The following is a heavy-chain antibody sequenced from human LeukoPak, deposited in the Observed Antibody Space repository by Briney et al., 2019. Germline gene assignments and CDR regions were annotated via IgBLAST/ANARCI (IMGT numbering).Heavy chain of an antibody. CDR3: AVGGIAAAGTRDY. Sequence: VASVKVSCKASGYTFTSYDINWVRQATGQGLEWMGWMNPNSGNTGYAQKFQGRVTMTRNTSISTAYMELSSLRSEDTAVYYCAVGGIAAAGTRDYWGQGTLVTVSS. CDR1: GYTFTSYD. J-gene: IGHJ4*02. D-gene: IGHD6-13*01. CDR2: MNPNSGNT. V-gene: IGHV1-8*01.